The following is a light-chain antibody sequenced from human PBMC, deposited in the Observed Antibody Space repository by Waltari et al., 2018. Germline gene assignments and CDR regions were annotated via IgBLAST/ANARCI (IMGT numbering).Light chain of an antibody. J-gene: IGLJ1*01. Sequence: HSALTQPASVSGSPGQSITISCTGTRSDVGGYDFVSWYRQHPEKVPNLIIFDVTERPSGISARFSGSKSGNTASLTISGLQADDEADYYCASYTSSSDFVFGSGTTVTV. CDR3: ASYTSSSDFV. CDR1: RSDVGGYDF. V-gene: IGLV2-14*03. CDR2: DVT.